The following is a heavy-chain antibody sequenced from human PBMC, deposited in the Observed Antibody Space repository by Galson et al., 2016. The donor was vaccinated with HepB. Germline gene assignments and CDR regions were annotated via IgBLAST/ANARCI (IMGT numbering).Heavy chain of an antibody. D-gene: IGHD2-2*01. V-gene: IGHV3-23*01. CDR1: GFTFGRYA. CDR2: IFAGGDKT. CDR3: AKDGCTSTSCYSY. Sequence: SLRLSCAASGFTFGRYAMSWVRQAPGKGLEWASLIFAGGDKTFYADSVRGRFTISRDNSKNTLYLQMSSLRADDSAVYYCAKDGCTSTSCYSYWGPGTLVTVSS. J-gene: IGHJ4*02.